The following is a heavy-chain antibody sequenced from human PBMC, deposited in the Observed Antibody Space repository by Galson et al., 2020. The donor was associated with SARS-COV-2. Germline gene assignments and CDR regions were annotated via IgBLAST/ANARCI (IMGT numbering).Heavy chain of an antibody. CDR1: GFIFSDHG. Sequence: SCAASGFIFSDHGIHWVRQTPGKGLEWLALISYDGTNKYYADSVKGRFTISRDNSESTVSLEMNSLRSEDTAVYFCAIDQGSGSWYPYCFDFWGQGALVTVSS. D-gene: IGHD6-13*01. V-gene: IGHV3-30*03. CDR2: ISYDGTNK. CDR3: AIDQGSGSWYPYCFDF. J-gene: IGHJ4*02.